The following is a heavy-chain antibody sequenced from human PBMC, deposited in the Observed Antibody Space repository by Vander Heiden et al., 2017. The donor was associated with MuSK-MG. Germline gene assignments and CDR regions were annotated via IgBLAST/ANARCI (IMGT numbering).Heavy chain of an antibody. CDR2: IWHDGSNK. J-gene: IGHJ5*02. CDR1: GIPFRSSA. Sequence: VQLVESGGGVVQPGRSMRLSCAAYGIPFRSSAIPWLPQAPGKGREWVAVIWHDGSNKYDADSVKGRFTISRDKSKNTLYLQMNSLRTDDTAVYYCARDKIVVIPASITWFDPWGQGTLVTVSS. V-gene: IGHV3-33*08. D-gene: IGHD2-2*01. CDR3: ARDKIVVIPASITWFDP.